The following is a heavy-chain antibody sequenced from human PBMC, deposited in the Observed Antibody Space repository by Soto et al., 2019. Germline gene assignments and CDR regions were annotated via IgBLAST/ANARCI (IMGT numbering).Heavy chain of an antibody. J-gene: IGHJ3*02. V-gene: IGHV4-59*01. CDR2: IYYTGNT. CDR3: ARKPMNNHAFDI. CDR1: GGSISTYY. Sequence: SETLSLTCTVAGGSISTYYWTWIRQPPGKGLEWIGYIYYTGNTYYNPSLKSRVTISVDTSKNQFSLKLSSVTAADTAVYYCARKPMNNHAFDIWGQGTMVTVS.